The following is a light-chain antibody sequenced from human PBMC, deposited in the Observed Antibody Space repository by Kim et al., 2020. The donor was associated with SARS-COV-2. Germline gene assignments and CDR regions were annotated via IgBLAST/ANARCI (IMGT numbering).Light chain of an antibody. V-gene: IGLV3-21*04. CDR3: EVWDTGSDHWV. CDR2: YDS. Sequence: PGTTARITCGGDDLGSKSVHWYQQKPGQATVLVIFYDSDRPSGIPERLSGSHSGNTATLTISRVEAGDEADYYCEVWDTGSDHWVFGGGTQLT. J-gene: IGLJ3*02. CDR1: DLGSKS.